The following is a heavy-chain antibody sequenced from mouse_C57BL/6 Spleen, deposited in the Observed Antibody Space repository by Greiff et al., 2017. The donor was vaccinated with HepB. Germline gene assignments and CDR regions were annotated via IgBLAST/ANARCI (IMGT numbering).Heavy chain of an antibody. CDR2: ISSGGSYT. CDR3: ARLANWDEGGYFDY. V-gene: IGHV5-6*01. CDR1: GFTFSSYG. Sequence: EVQLQESGGDLVKPGGSLKLSCAASGFTFSSYGMSWVRQTPDKRLEWVATISSGGSYTYYPDSVKGRFTISRDNAKNTLYLQMSSLKSEDTAMYYCARLANWDEGGYFDYWGQGTTLTVSS. J-gene: IGHJ2*01. D-gene: IGHD4-1*01.